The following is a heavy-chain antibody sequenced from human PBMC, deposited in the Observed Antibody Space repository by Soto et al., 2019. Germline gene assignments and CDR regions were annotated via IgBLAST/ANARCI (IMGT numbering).Heavy chain of an antibody. D-gene: IGHD4-4*01. CDR1: GGTFSSYA. Sequence: ASVKVSCKASGGTFSSYAISWVRQAPGQGLEWMGGIIPIFGTANYAQKFQGRVTITADESTSTAYMELSSLRSEDTAVYYCARGGAYSNPGGSYYYYYGMDGWGQGTTVTVSS. CDR3: ARGGAYSNPGGSYYYYYGMDG. CDR2: IIPIFGTA. J-gene: IGHJ6*02. V-gene: IGHV1-69*13.